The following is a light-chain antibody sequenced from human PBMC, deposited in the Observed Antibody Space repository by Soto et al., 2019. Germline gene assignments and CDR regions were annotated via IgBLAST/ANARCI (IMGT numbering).Light chain of an antibody. Sequence: EIVLTQSPGTLSLSPGERATLSCRASQSVSSSYLAWYQQKPGQAPRLLIYGASSRATVIPDTFSGSGSGTDSTPTISRLEPEDSAEYYCQQYGSSPPTFGQGTKVEIK. J-gene: IGKJ1*01. CDR3: QQYGSSPPT. CDR1: QSVSSSY. V-gene: IGKV3-20*01. CDR2: GAS.